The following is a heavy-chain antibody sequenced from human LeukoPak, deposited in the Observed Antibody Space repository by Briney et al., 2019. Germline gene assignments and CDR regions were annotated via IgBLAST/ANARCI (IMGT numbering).Heavy chain of an antibody. Sequence: GGSLRLSCAASGFTFSSYSMNWVRQAPGKGLEWVGLISHDGGNKYYADSVKGRFTISRDNSKNTLYLQMNSLRAEDTAIYYCAKEFLWFGDFPYYLYYGVDVWGQGTTVTVSS. J-gene: IGHJ6*02. D-gene: IGHD3-10*01. CDR3: AKEFLWFGDFPYYLYYGVDV. V-gene: IGHV3-30*18. CDR2: ISHDGGNK. CDR1: GFTFSSYS.